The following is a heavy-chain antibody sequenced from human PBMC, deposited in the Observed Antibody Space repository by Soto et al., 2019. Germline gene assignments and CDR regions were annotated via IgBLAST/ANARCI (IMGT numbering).Heavy chain of an antibody. V-gene: IGHV3-30-3*01. CDR2: ISFDGSSE. Sequence: QVQLVESGGGVVQPGRSLRLSCAASGFTFISYAMHWVRQAPGKGLEWVAGISFDGSSEYYADSVNGRFTISRDNTKYTLYLQMNLMRSEDTPVYSCATSRHRSWSYTHFYCALDVWVQGTTVTVSS. D-gene: IGHD3-10*01. CDR1: GFTFISYA. J-gene: IGHJ6*02. CDR3: ATSRHRSWSYTHFYCALDV.